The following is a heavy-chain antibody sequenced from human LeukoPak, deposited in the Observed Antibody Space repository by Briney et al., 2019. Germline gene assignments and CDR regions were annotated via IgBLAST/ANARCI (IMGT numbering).Heavy chain of an antibody. D-gene: IGHD1-7*01. J-gene: IGHJ6*03. CDR1: GFIFSSYG. V-gene: IGHV3-33*06. CDR3: AKDARVRDWNYAQYYYYMDV. Sequence: GGSLRLSCAASGFIFSSYGMHWVRQAPGKGLEWVAVIWYDGSVKYYADSVKGRFTVSRDNYKKTLYPQMDSLRAEDTAVYYCAKDARVRDWNYAQYYYYMDVWGKGTTVTVSS. CDR2: IWYDGSVK.